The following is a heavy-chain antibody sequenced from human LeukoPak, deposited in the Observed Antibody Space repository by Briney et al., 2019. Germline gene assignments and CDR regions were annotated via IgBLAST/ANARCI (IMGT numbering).Heavy chain of an antibody. CDR2: IRYDGSNK. Sequence: PGGSLRLSCAASGFTFSSYGMHWVRQAPGKGLEWVAFIRYDGSNKYYAESVKGRFTISRDNSKNTLYLQMNSLRAEDTAVYYCANIVVVPLWGRGTLVTVSS. CDR1: GFTFSSYG. J-gene: IGHJ2*01. D-gene: IGHD2-15*01. V-gene: IGHV3-30*02. CDR3: ANIVVVPL.